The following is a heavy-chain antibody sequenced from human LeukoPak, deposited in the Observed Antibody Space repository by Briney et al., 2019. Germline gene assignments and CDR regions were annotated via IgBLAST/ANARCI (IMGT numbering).Heavy chain of an antibody. D-gene: IGHD3-10*01. CDR1: GFTFSSYG. J-gene: IGHJ4*02. Sequence: GGSLRLSCAASGFTFSSYGMHWVRQAPGKGLEWVAFIRYDGSNKYYADSVKGRFTISRDNSKNTLYLQMNSLRAEDTAVYYCAKGEYYYGSGPLDYWGQGTLVTVSS. CDR3: AKGEYYYGSGPLDY. CDR2: IRYDGSNK. V-gene: IGHV3-30*02.